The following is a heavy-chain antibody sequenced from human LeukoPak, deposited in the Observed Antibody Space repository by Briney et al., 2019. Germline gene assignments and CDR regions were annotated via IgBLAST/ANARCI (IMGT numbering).Heavy chain of an antibody. CDR1: GVSINDFY. D-gene: IGHD3-10*01. V-gene: IGHV4-59*01. CDR3: TKVGLSGLFDY. Sequence: SVTLSLTCTVSGVSINDFYWTWIRQSPGNGLEWIGYIYYDGSTDYNPSLKSRVTMSIDTSRSQFSLKLNSVTAADTAVYYCTKVGLSGLFDYWGQGALVTVSS. CDR2: IYYDGST. J-gene: IGHJ4*02.